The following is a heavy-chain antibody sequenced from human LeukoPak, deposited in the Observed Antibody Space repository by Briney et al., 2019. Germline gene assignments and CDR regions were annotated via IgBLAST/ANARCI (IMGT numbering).Heavy chain of an antibody. CDR3: ARRADSSGYVRGDY. D-gene: IGHD3-22*01. V-gene: IGHV1-2*02. Sequence: ASVRVSCKASGYTFTGCYMHWVRQAPGQGLEWMGWINPNSGGTNYAQKFQGRVTMTRDTSISTAYMELSRLRSDDTAVYYCARRADSSGYVRGDYWGQGTLVTVSS. CDR2: INPNSGGT. CDR1: GYTFTGCY. J-gene: IGHJ4*02.